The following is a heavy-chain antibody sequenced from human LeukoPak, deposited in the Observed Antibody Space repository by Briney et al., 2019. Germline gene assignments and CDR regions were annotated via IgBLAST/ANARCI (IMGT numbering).Heavy chain of an antibody. CDR2: ISGNGGST. D-gene: IGHD1-26*01. V-gene: IGHV3-64*04. J-gene: IGHJ3*02. CDR1: GFTFSSSA. Sequence: GGSLRLSCAASGFTFSSSAMHWVRLAPGKGLEYVSAISGNGGSTYYANSVKGRFTISRDNSKNTLYLQMNSLRAEDTAVYYCAKGRTDGWDDAFDIWGQGTMVTVSS. CDR3: AKGRTDGWDDAFDI.